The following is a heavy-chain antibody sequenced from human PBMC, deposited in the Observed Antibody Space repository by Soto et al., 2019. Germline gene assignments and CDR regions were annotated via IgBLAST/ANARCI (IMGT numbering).Heavy chain of an antibody. V-gene: IGHV3-21*01. CDR3: ARDPHQEPYYYYYYMDV. CDR2: ISSSSSYI. J-gene: IGHJ6*03. Sequence: EVQLVESGGGLVKPGGSLRLSCAASGFTFSSYSMNWVRQAPGKGLEWVSSISSSSSYIYYADSVKGRFTISRNNAKNTLYLQMNSLRAEDTAVYYCARDPHQEPYYYYYYMDVWCKGTTVTVSS. CDR1: GFTFSSYS.